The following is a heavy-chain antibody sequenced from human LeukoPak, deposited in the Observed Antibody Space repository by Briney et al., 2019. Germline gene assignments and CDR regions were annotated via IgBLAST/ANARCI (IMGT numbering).Heavy chain of an antibody. CDR1: GFTVSSNY. CDR2: IKSETDGGTT. J-gene: IGHJ4*02. CDR3: TTRMVASDY. D-gene: IGHD5-12*01. V-gene: IGHV3-15*01. Sequence: GGSLRLSCAASGFTVSSNYMSWVRQAPGKGLEWVGRIKSETDGGTTDYAAPVKGRFTISRDDSKNTLYLQMNSLKTEDTAVYYCTTRMVASDYWGQGTLVTVSS.